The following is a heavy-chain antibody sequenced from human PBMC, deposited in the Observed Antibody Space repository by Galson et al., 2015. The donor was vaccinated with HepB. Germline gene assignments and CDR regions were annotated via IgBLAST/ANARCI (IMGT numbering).Heavy chain of an antibody. CDR1: GFTFSSYS. Sequence: SLRLSCAASGFTFSSYSMNWVRQAPGKGLEWVSSISSSSSYIYYADSVKGRFTISRDNAKNSLYLQMNSLRAEDTAVYYCARDFRGRGHSSSWYSHFRAETDYWGQGTLVTVSS. V-gene: IGHV3-21*01. CDR2: ISSSSSYI. J-gene: IGHJ4*02. D-gene: IGHD6-13*01. CDR3: ARDFRGRGHSSSWYSHFRAETDY.